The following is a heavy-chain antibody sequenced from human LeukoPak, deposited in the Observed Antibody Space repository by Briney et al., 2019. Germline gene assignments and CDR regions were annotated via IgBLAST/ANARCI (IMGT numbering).Heavy chain of an antibody. CDR1: GGSISSYY. V-gene: IGHV4-4*07. Sequence: KPSETLSLTCTVSGGSISSYYWSWIRQPAGKGLEGIGRIYTSGSTNYNPSLKSRVTMSVDTSKNQFSLKLSSVTAADTAVYYCACGSGTLQGYGMDVWGQGTTVTVSS. D-gene: IGHD3-10*01. CDR3: ACGSGTLQGYGMDV. CDR2: IYTSGST. J-gene: IGHJ6*02.